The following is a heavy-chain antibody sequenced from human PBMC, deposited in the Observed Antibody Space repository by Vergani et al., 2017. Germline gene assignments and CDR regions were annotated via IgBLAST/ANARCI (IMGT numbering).Heavy chain of an antibody. CDR1: GFIFSHYW. J-gene: IGHJ5*02. Sequence: EVQLVESGGGLVQPGGSLKLSFAASGFIFSHYWMSWVRQAPGRGLEWLANINQEGSEKSYVNPVKGGFPISRDNAKNALYLQMNSLRAEDTALYYCARINYYGSSGYSLTRWHNWFDPWGQGTLITCSS. D-gene: IGHD3-22*01. CDR3: ARINYYGSSGYSLTRWHNWFDP. V-gene: IGHV3-7*01. CDR2: INQEGSEK.